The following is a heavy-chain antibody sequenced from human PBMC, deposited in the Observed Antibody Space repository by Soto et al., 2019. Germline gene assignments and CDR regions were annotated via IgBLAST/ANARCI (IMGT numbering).Heavy chain of an antibody. V-gene: IGHV4-59*12. CDR1: GGSLSSYY. CDR2: IYYSGSI. D-gene: IGHD2-21*02. J-gene: IGHJ3*02. CDR3: ARAGIVVVTAILGNDAFDI. Sequence: SETLSLTCTVSGGSLSSYYWSWIRQPPGKGLEWLGYIYYSGSINYNPSLKSRVTISIDKSNNQFSLNLSSVTAADTAVYYCARAGIVVVTAILGNDAFDIWGQGTMVTVSS.